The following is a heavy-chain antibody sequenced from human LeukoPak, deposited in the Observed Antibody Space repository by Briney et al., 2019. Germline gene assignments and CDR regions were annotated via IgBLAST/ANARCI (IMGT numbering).Heavy chain of an antibody. Sequence: SETLSLTCTVSGGSISSYYWSWIRQPPGKGLEWIGYIYYSGSTNYNPSLKSRVTISVDTSKNQFSLKLSSVTAADTAVYYCARAMEDDAFDIWGQGTMVTVPS. CDR2: IYYSGST. D-gene: IGHD3-10*01. V-gene: IGHV4-59*01. CDR3: ARAMEDDAFDI. CDR1: GGSISSYY. J-gene: IGHJ3*02.